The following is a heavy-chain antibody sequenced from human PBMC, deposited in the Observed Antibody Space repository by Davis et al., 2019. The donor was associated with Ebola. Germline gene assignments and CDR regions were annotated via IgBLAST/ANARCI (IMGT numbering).Heavy chain of an antibody. CDR1: GFTFSSYW. CDR3: ARGDFWSGDNWFDP. CDR2: INSDGSST. Sequence: PGGSLRLSCAASGFTFSSYWMHWVRQAPGKGLVWVSRINSDGSSTSYADSVKGRFTISRDNAKNTLYLQMNSLRAEDTAVYYCARGDFWSGDNWFDPWGQGTLVTVSS. V-gene: IGHV3-74*01. D-gene: IGHD3-3*01. J-gene: IGHJ5*02.